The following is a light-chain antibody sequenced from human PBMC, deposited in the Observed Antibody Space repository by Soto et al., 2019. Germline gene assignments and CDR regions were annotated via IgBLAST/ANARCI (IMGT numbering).Light chain of an antibody. Sequence: EVEMTQSPATLSVSPGARATLSCRASQSVSNNLAWYQQKPGQAPRLLISGASTRATGIPARFSGSGSGTEFTLTISSVQSEDFAVYYCQQFTTWPETFGPGNKVYIK. CDR2: GAS. CDR3: QQFTTWPET. CDR1: QSVSNN. J-gene: IGKJ3*01. V-gene: IGKV3-15*01.